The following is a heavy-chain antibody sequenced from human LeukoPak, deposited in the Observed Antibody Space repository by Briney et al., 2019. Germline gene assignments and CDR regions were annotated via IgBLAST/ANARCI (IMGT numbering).Heavy chain of an antibody. CDR2: INPNSGGT. CDR3: ARDSKYSGYEY. Sequence: ASVKVSCKASGGTFSSYAISWVRQAPGQGLEWMGWINPNSGGTNYAQKFQGRVTMTRDTSISTAYMELSRLRSDDTAVYYCARDSKYSGYEYWGQGTLVTVSS. J-gene: IGHJ4*02. D-gene: IGHD5-12*01. CDR1: GGTFSSYA. V-gene: IGHV1-2*02.